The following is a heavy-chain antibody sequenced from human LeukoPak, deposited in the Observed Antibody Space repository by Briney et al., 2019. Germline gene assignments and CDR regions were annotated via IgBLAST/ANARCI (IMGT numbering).Heavy chain of an antibody. CDR1: GFTFSSYE. D-gene: IGHD1-26*01. CDR3: ARFGIGAKYYYYYMDV. CDR2: ISSSSSTI. V-gene: IGHV3-48*01. Sequence: GGSLRLSCAASGFTFSSYEMNWVRQAPGKGLEWVSYISSSSSTIYYADSVKGRFTISRDNAKNSLYLQMNSLRAEDTAVYYCARFGIGAKYYYYYMDVWGKGTTVTVSS. J-gene: IGHJ6*03.